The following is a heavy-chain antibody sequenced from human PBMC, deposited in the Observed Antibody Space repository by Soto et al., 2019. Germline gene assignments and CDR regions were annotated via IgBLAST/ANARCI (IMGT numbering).Heavy chain of an antibody. D-gene: IGHD3-3*01. CDR2: INHSGST. CDR1: GGSFSGYY. Sequence: KPSETLSLTCAVYGGSFSGYYWSWIRQPPGKGLEWIGEINHSGSTNYNPSLKSRVTISVDTSKNQFSLKLSSVTAADTAVYYCARVGGTQYYDFWSGYYYYYGMDVWGQGTTVTVSS. V-gene: IGHV4-34*01. CDR3: ARVGGTQYYDFWSGYYYYYGMDV. J-gene: IGHJ6*02.